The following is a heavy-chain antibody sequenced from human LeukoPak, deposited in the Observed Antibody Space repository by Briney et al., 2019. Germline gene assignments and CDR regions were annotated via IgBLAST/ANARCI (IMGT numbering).Heavy chain of an antibody. CDR3: ARLGGIDITGGY. J-gene: IGHJ4*02. V-gene: IGHV1-2*02. Sequence: ASVKVSCKASGYTFTGYYMHWVRQAPGQGLEWMGWINPNSGGTNYAQKFQGRVTMTRDTSISTAYMELSRLRSDDTAVHYCARLGGIDITGGYWGQGTLVTVSS. CDR2: INPNSGGT. D-gene: IGHD1-14*01. CDR1: GYTFTGYY.